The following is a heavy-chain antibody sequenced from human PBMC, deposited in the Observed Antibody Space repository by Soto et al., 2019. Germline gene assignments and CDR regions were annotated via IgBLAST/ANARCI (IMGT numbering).Heavy chain of an antibody. Sequence: GSGPTLVNPTQTLTLTCTFSGFSLSTSGVGVGWIRQPPGKALEWLALIYWDDDKRYSPSLKSRLTITEDTSKNQVVLTMTNMDPVDTATYYCAHSPPSHSSSWYSRNFWFDPWGQGTLVTVSS. CDR2: IYWDDDK. D-gene: IGHD6-13*01. J-gene: IGHJ5*02. V-gene: IGHV2-5*02. CDR3: AHSPPSHSSSWYSRNFWFDP. CDR1: GFSLSTSGVG.